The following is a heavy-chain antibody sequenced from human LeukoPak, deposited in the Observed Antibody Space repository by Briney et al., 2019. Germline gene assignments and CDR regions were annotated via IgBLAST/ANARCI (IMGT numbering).Heavy chain of an antibody. CDR1: GGTFSSYA. CDR2: IIPIFGTA. CDR3: ARSLGAIGMEGGWFDP. D-gene: IGHD3-16*01. Sequence: ASVKVSCKASGGTFSSYAISWVRQAPGQGLEWMGGIIPIFGTANYAQKFQGRVTITTDESTSTAYMELSSLRSEDTAVYYCARSLGAIGMEGGWFDPWGQGTLVTVSS. V-gene: IGHV1-69*05. J-gene: IGHJ5*02.